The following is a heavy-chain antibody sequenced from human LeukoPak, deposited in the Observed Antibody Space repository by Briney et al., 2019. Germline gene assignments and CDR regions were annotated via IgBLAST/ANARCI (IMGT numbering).Heavy chain of an antibody. J-gene: IGHJ6*02. Sequence: SETLSLTCAVYGGSFSGYYWSWIRRPPGKGLEWIGEINHSGSTNYNPSLKSRVTISVDTSKNQFSLKLSSVTAADTAVYYCASNTYYYDSSGYPYYYYGMDVWGQGTTVTVSS. CDR2: INHSGST. V-gene: IGHV4-34*01. D-gene: IGHD3-22*01. CDR1: GGSFSGYY. CDR3: ASNTYYYDSSGYPYYYYGMDV.